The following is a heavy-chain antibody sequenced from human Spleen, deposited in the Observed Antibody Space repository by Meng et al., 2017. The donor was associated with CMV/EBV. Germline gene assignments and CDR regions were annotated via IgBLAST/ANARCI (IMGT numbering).Heavy chain of an antibody. CDR3: ARDLLSYYGMDV. Sequence: GGSLRLSCAASGFTFSDYYMSWIRQAPGKGLEWVSYISTSGSIIYYADSVKGRFTISRDNAKNSLSLQMNSLRAEDTAVYYCARDLLSYYGMDVWGQGTTDTVSS. CDR1: GFTFSDYY. J-gene: IGHJ6*02. CDR2: ISTSGSII. V-gene: IGHV3-11*04.